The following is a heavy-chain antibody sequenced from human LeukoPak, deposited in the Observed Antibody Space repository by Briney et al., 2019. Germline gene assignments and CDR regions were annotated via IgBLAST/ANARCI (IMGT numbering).Heavy chain of an antibody. CDR2: IDPSDSYT. J-gene: IGHJ4*02. CDR3: ARLSPDYYASSGYYPFDY. D-gene: IGHD3-22*01. CDR1: GYSFTSYW. V-gene: IGHV5-10-1*01. Sequence: GESLRISCKGSGYSFTSYWISWVRQMPGKGLEWMGRIDPSDSYTNYSPSFQGHVTISADKSISTAYLQWSSLKASDTAMYYCARLSPDYYASSGYYPFDYWGQGTLVTVSS.